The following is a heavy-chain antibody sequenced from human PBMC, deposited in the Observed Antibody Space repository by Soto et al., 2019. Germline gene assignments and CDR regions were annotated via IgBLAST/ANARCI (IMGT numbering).Heavy chain of an antibody. CDR3: ARDLITIFGVISPSGY. CDR1: GFTFSPYY. J-gene: IGHJ4*02. D-gene: IGHD3-3*01. Sequence: GGSLRLSCAASGFTFSPYYMSWVRQAPGKGLEWVAMTTGGGNDTHYADSVRGRFTISRDSAKNTLYLQMNSLRAEDTAVYYCARDLITIFGVISPSGYWGQGTLVTVSS. V-gene: IGHV3-7*01. CDR2: TTGGGNDT.